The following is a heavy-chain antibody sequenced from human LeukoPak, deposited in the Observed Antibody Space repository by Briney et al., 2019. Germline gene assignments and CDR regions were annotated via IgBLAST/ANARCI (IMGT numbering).Heavy chain of an antibody. CDR1: GYTFTGYY. V-gene: IGHV1-2*02. Sequence: ASVKVSCKASGYTFTGYYMHWVRQAPGQGLEWMGWINPNSGGANYAQKFQGRVTMTRNTSISTAYMELSSLRSEDTAVYYCARGEKYYYDSSGRFDPWGQGTLVTVSS. CDR2: INPNSGGA. CDR3: ARGEKYYYDSSGRFDP. D-gene: IGHD3-22*01. J-gene: IGHJ5*02.